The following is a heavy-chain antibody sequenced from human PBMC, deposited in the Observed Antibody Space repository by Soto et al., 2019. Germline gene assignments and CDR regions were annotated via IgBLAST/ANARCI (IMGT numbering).Heavy chain of an antibody. CDR2: ISYDGSNK. D-gene: IGHD6-19*01. CDR1: GFTFSSYA. CDR3: ARVSVAARYYYYGMDV. V-gene: IGHV3-30-3*01. Sequence: GGSLRLSCAASGFTFSSYAMHWVRQAPGKGLEWVAVISYDGSNKYYADSGKGRFTISRDKSKNTLYLQMNSLRAEDTAVYYCARVSVAARYYYYGMDVWGQGTTVTVSS. J-gene: IGHJ6*02.